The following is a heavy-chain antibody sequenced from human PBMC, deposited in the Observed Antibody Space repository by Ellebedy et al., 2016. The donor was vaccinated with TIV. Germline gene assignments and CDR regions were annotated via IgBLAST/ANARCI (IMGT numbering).Heavy chain of an antibody. V-gene: IGHV3-7*01. Sequence: PGGSLRLSCEASGFTFSSYWMSRVRLAPGKGLEWVANVNEDGSEEHYVDSVKGRFTISRDNDKNSLYLHMDSLRAEDTAIYYCVRSSSSWYFWGQGTLVTVSS. D-gene: IGHD6-13*01. CDR3: VRSSSSWYF. CDR1: GFTFSSYW. J-gene: IGHJ4*02. CDR2: VNEDGSEE.